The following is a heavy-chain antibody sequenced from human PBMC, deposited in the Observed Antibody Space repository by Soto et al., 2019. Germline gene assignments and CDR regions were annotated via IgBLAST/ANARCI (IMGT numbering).Heavy chain of an antibody. D-gene: IGHD1-26*01. CDR2: INPSSGGT. CDR3: ARAPFGGSFYPFDY. J-gene: IGHJ4*02. V-gene: IGHV1-46*01. CDR1: GYTFTNYY. Sequence: GASVKVSFKASGYTFTNYYIHWVRQAPGQGLEWMGIINPSSGGTKYAQNFQVRVTMTRDTSSNSSYMELSSLTSDDTAVYFCARAPFGGSFYPFDYWGPGTLVTVSS.